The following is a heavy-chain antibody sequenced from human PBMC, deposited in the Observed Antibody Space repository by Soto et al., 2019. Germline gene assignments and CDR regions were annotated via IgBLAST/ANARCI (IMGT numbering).Heavy chain of an antibody. CDR2: IIPIFGTA. V-gene: IGHV1-69*06. Sequence: SVEVSCKASGGTFSSYAISWVRQPPGQGLEWMVGIIPIFGTANYAQKFQGRVTITADKSTSTAYMELSSLRSEDTAVYYCATYIFWTTVVMPYGMDVWGQGPTVTVSS. CDR3: ATYIFWTTVVMPYGMDV. CDR1: GGTFSSYA. J-gene: IGHJ6*02. D-gene: IGHD4-17*01.